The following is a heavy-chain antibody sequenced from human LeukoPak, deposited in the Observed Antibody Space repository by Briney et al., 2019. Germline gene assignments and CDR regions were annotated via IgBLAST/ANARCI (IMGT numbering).Heavy chain of an antibody. CDR2: IGARGDVT. CDR3: AKVHYTASFPGSFPGRNYFDS. D-gene: IGHD1-26*01. J-gene: IGHJ4*02. V-gene: IGHV3-23*01. Sequence: GGSLRLSCTVSGFAFSGYAMSWVRQAPGKGPEWVSSIGARGDVTYSADSVKGRFTISRDNSKRTLFLQTNSLRAEDTAVYYCAKVHYTASFPGSFPGRNYFDSWGQGSLVTVSS. CDR1: GFAFSGYA.